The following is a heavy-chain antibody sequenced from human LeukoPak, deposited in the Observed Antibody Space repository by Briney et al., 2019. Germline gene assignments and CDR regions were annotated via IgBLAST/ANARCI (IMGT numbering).Heavy chain of an antibody. D-gene: IGHD3-22*01. CDR2: MNPNSGNT. CDR1: GYTFTSYD. V-gene: IGHV1-8*01. Sequence: ASVKVSCKASGYTFTSYDINWVRQATGQGLEWMGWMNPNSGNTGYAQKFQGRVTMTRNTSTSTAYMELSSLRSEDTAVYYCARGGTYYYDSSGYYYVPRRDYYMDVWGKGTTVTVSS. CDR3: ARGGTYYYDSSGYYYVPRRDYYMDV. J-gene: IGHJ6*03.